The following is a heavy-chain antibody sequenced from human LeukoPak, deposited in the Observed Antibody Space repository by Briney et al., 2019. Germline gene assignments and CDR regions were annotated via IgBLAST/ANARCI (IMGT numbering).Heavy chain of an antibody. D-gene: IGHD5-18*01. CDR2: IWYDGSNK. J-gene: IGHJ4*02. Sequence: GGSLRLSCAASGFTFSSYGMHWVRQAPGKGLEWVAVIWYDGSNKYYAVSVKGRFTISRDNSKNTLYLQMNSLRAEDTAMYYCARDRMVTYFDYWGQGTLVTVSS. V-gene: IGHV3-33*01. CDR1: GFTFSSYG. CDR3: ARDRMVTYFDY.